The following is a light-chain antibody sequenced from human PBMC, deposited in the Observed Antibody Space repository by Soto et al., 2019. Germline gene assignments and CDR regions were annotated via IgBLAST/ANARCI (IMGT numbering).Light chain of an antibody. CDR2: DAS. V-gene: IGKV1-33*01. J-gene: IGKJ4*01. CDR1: QDITNS. Sequence: DIQMTQSPSSLSASVGDRVTITCQASQDITNSLNWYQQKPGKAPNLLISDASNLDAGVPSRFSGSGSGTYFTFTIHSLQPEDVATYYCQQYDHLSLTFGGGTKVEIK. CDR3: QQYDHLSLT.